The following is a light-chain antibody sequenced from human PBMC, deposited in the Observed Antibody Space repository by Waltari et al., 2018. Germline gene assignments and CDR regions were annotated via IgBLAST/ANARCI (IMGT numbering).Light chain of an antibody. CDR3: MQTLQFPIT. V-gene: IGKV2D-29*01. CDR2: EVS. J-gene: IGKJ5*01. Sequence: DIVMTQTPLSLSVIPGQPASISCKSSQSLRRSDGKTFLYWYLQKPGQPPQLLMYEVSNRFSGVPDRFIGSGSGTEFTLKISRVEAEDVGVYYCMQTLQFPITFGQGTRLEIK. CDR1: QSLRRSDGKTF.